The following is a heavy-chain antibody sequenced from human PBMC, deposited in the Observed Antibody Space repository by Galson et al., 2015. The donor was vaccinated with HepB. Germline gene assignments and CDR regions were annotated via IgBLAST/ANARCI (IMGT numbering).Heavy chain of an antibody. CDR1: GFTFSSYN. J-gene: IGHJ4*02. CDR3: ARDGDSSGWDFDY. D-gene: IGHD6-19*01. Sequence: SLRLSCAATGFTFSSYNMNWVRQAPGKGLEWVSCIGTSSTYIYYADSVKGRFTISRDNAKNSLYLQMNSLRAEDTAVYYCARDGDSSGWDFDYWGQGTLVIVSS. V-gene: IGHV3-21*01. CDR2: IGTSSTYI.